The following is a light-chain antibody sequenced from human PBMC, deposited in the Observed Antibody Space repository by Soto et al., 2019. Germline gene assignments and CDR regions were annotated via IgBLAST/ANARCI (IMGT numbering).Light chain of an antibody. V-gene: IGKV1-33*01. Sequence: DIQMTQSPSSLSASVGDRVTITCQARQDISNYLNWYQQKPGKAPKLLIYDASNLETGVPSRFSGSGSGTDFSLTTTGVQAEDIGAYHYQQGNSFPLTVGGGRKVGIK. J-gene: IGKJ4*01. CDR3: QQGNSFPLT. CDR2: DAS. CDR1: QDISNY.